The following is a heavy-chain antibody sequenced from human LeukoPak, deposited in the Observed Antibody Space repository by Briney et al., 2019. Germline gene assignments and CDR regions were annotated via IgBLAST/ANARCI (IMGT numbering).Heavy chain of an antibody. CDR3: ARARYVAAAGHTFDY. D-gene: IGHD6-13*01. CDR2: IRSKAYGGTT. CDR1: GFTFGDYA. J-gene: IGHJ4*02. Sequence: PGGSLRLSCTASGFTFGDYAMSWVRRAPGKGLEWVGFIRSKAYGGTTEYAASVKGRFTISRDDSKSIAYLQMNSLKTEDTAVYYCARARYVAAAGHTFDYWGQGTLVTVSS. V-gene: IGHV3-49*04.